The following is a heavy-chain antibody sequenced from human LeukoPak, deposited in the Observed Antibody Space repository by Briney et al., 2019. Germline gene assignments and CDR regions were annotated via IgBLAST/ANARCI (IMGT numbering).Heavy chain of an antibody. J-gene: IGHJ3*02. CDR1: GGSASSGLYY. Sequence: SETLSLTCTVSGGSASSGLYYWSCIRQPPGKGLECIGYIYYSGSTNYNPSLNSRVTISVDTSKNQFSLKLSSVTAADTAVYYCARDPTYYDILTGYYLSSAFDIWGQGTMVTVSS. CDR2: IYYSGST. V-gene: IGHV4-61*01. D-gene: IGHD3-9*01. CDR3: ARDPTYYDILTGYYLSSAFDI.